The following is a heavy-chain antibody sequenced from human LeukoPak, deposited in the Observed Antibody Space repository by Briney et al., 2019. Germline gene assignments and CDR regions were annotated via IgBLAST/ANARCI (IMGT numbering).Heavy chain of an antibody. Sequence: ASVNVSCKASGYTFTGYYMHWVRQAPGQGVEWMGWINPNSDGINYVQKVQGWGTMTRDTSISTPSMEPSRLRSDNTAVKYCARPNFYNTWFAPWGQGTPVTASS. CDR3: ARPNFYNTWFAP. CDR1: GYTFTGYY. D-gene: IGHD4/OR15-4a*01. CDR2: INPNSDGI. V-gene: IGHV1-2*04. J-gene: IGHJ5*02.